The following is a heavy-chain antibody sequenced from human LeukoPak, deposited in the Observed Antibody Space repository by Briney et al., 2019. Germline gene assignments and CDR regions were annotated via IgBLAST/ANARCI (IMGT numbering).Heavy chain of an antibody. Sequence: PSETLSLTCAVYGGSFSGYYWSWIRQPPGKGLEWIGEINLGGSTNYNPSLKSRVTISVDTSKNQFSLKLSSVTAADTAVYYCARLGWNWFDPWGQGTLVTVSS. CDR1: GGSFSGYY. D-gene: IGHD2-21*01. V-gene: IGHV4-34*01. CDR2: INLGGST. J-gene: IGHJ5*02. CDR3: ARLGWNWFDP.